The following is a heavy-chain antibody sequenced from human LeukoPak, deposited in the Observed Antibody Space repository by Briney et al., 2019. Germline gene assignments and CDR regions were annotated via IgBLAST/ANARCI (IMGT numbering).Heavy chain of an antibody. D-gene: IGHD6-19*01. CDR3: ARDGSGWPYYYYGMDV. Sequence: GGSLRLSCAASGFTFSSYEMNWVRQAPGKGLEWVSYISSSGSTIYYADSVKGRFTISRDNAKNSLYLQMNSLRAEDTAVYYFARDGSGWPYYYYGMDVWDQGTTVTVSS. V-gene: IGHV3-48*03. CDR2: ISSSGSTI. CDR1: GFTFSSYE. J-gene: IGHJ6*02.